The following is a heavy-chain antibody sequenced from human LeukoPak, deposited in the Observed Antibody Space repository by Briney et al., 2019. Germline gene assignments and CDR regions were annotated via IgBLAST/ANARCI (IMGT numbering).Heavy chain of an antibody. D-gene: IGHD2-2*01. V-gene: IGHV1-18*01. CDR3: ARDIYCSSTSCGAYYMDV. Sequence: EASVKVSCKASGYTFTSYDINWVRQATGQGLEWMGWISAYNGNTNYAQKLQGRVTMTTDTSTSTAYMELRSLRSDDTAVYYCARDIYCSSTSCGAYYMDVWGKGTTVTVSS. J-gene: IGHJ6*03. CDR2: ISAYNGNT. CDR1: GYTFTSYD.